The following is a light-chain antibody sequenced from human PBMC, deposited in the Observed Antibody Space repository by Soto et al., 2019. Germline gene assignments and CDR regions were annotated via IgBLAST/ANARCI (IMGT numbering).Light chain of an antibody. V-gene: IGKV1-39*01. J-gene: IGKJ4*01. CDR1: QSISSY. Sequence: DIQMTQSPSSLSASVGDRVTITCRASQSISSYLNWYQQKPGKAPKPLIYAASSLQSGVPSRFSGSGPGTAFTLTISSLQPEDFATYYCHQSYSTLALTFGEGTKVEIK. CDR2: AAS. CDR3: HQSYSTLALT.